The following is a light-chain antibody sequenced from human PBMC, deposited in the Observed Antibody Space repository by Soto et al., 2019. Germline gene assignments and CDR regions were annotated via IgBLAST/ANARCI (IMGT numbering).Light chain of an antibody. V-gene: IGKV3-20*01. J-gene: IGKJ4*01. CDR2: GAS. CDR1: QSISSGY. CDR3: QQYGGSPLVT. Sequence: ETVLTQSPGTLSLSPGERDTISCRASQSISSGYLAWYQLRPGQAPRLLISGASNRATGIPDRFSGSGSGTDFTLTISRLQPEDFAVYYCQQYGGSPLVTFGGGTKVEIK.